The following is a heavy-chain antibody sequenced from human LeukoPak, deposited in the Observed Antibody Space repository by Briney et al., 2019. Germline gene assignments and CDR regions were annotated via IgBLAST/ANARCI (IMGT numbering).Heavy chain of an antibody. CDR3: ATDSGSYGFLDY. Sequence: GRSLRLSCAASGFTFSSYGMHWVRQAPGKGLEWVAVISYDGSNKYYADSVKGRFTISRDNSKNTLYLQMNSLRAEDTAVYYCATDSGSYGFLDYWGQGTLVTVSS. V-gene: IGHV3-30*03. J-gene: IGHJ4*02. CDR1: GFTFSSYG. D-gene: IGHD1-26*01. CDR2: ISYDGSNK.